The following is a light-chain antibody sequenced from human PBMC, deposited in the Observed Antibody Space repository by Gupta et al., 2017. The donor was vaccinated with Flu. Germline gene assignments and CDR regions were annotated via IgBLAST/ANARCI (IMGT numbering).Light chain of an antibody. CDR1: SSDVGGYNY. J-gene: IGLJ2*01. V-gene: IGLV2-14*01. CDR3: SSYTSSGTRVV. Sequence: QSALTQPASVSGSPGQSITISCTGTSSDVGGYNYVSWYQQHPGKAPKFLIYEVSSRPSGVSNRFSGSKSGNTASLTISGLQAEDEADYYCSSYTSSGTRVVFGGGTKLTVL. CDR2: EVS.